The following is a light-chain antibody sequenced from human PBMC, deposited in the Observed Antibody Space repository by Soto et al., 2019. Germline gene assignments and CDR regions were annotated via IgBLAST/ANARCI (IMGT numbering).Light chain of an antibody. J-gene: IGKJ3*01. CDR2: GAS. Sequence: EIVLTQSPGTLSLSPGERATLSCRASQSVSSSYLAWYQQKPGQAPRLLIYGASRRATGIPDRFSGSGSGTDLTLTISRLEPEDFAVYYCQQYGSSPRFTFGPGTKVDIK. V-gene: IGKV3-20*01. CDR3: QQYGSSPRFT. CDR1: QSVSSSY.